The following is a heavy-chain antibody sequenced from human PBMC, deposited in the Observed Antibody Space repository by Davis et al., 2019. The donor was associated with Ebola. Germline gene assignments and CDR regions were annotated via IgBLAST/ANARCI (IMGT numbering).Heavy chain of an antibody. D-gene: IGHD6-19*01. Sequence: PGGSLRLSCAASGFTFDDYTMHWVRQAPGKGLEWVSLISWDGGSTYYADSVKGRFTISRDNSKNSLYLQMNSLRTEDTALYYCAKGRDSSGWYLDYFDYWGQGTLVTVSS. V-gene: IGHV3-43*01. J-gene: IGHJ4*02. CDR3: AKGRDSSGWYLDYFDY. CDR1: GFTFDDYT. CDR2: ISWDGGST.